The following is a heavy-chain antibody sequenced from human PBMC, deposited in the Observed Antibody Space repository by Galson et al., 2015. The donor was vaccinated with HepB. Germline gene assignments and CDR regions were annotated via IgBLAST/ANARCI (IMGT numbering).Heavy chain of an antibody. D-gene: IGHD5-12*01. J-gene: IGHJ5*02. V-gene: IGHV4-31*03. CDR2: IYYSGST. CDR1: GGSISSGGYY. CDR3: ARGGVATPTLRWFDP. Sequence: TLSLTCTVSGGSISSGGYYWSWVRQHPGKGLEWIGYIYYSGSTYYNPSLKSRVTISVDTSKNQFSLKLSSVTAADTAVYYCARGGVATPTLRWFDPWGQGTLVTVSS.